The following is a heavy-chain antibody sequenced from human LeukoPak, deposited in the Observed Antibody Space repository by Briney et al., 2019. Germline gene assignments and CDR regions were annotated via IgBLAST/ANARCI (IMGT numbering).Heavy chain of an antibody. Sequence: GGSLRLSCAASGFTFSTYTMNWVRQAPGKGLEWVSYISSASSTTYYADSVKGRFTISRDNAKNSLYLQFNSLRDEDTAVYYCARDTYGDYTFDYWGQGTLVTVSS. CDR1: GFTFSTYT. J-gene: IGHJ4*02. CDR2: ISSASSTT. D-gene: IGHD4-17*01. V-gene: IGHV3-48*02. CDR3: ARDTYGDYTFDY.